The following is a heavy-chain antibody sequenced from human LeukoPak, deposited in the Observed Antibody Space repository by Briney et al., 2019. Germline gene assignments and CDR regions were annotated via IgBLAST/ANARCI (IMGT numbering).Heavy chain of an antibody. CDR1: GYTFTSYY. J-gene: IGHJ4*02. CDR2: INPSGGST. D-gene: IGHD3-10*01. CDR3: ARVRTSSGSYSFDY. V-gene: IGHV1-46*01. Sequence: ASVKVSCKASGYTFTSYYMYWVWLPPGQGLGWMGIINPSGGSTSYAQKFQGRVTITRDTSTSTVYMELSSLRSEDTAVYYCARVRTSSGSYSFDYWGQGTLVTVSS.